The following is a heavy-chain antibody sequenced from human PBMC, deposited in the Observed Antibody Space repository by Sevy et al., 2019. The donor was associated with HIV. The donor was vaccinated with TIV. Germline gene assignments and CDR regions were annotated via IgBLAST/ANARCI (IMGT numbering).Heavy chain of an antibody. D-gene: IGHD2-21*02. CDR2: IWYDGSNE. Sequence: GGSLRLSCAASGFSFSSYGMHWVRQAPGKGLEWVAVIWYDGSNENYADSVKGRFTISRDNSRNTLYLQMNGLRVEDTVVYYCVTTYGDGNYWGQGTLVTVSS. J-gene: IGHJ4*02. CDR3: VTTYGDGNY. V-gene: IGHV3-33*01. CDR1: GFSFSSYG.